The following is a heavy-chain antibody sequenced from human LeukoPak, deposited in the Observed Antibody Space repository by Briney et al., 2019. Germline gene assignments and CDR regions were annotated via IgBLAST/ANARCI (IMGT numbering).Heavy chain of an antibody. J-gene: IGHJ4*02. CDR3: AREISGYSDY. Sequence: ASVTVSCKASGYTFTGYYMHWVRQAPGQGLEWMGWINANSGDTKYAQKFQGRVTMTRDTSISTAYMELSRLRSDDTAMYYCAREISGYSDYWGQGTLGTVSS. D-gene: IGHD3-22*01. CDR1: GYTFTGYY. CDR2: INANSGDT. V-gene: IGHV1-2*02.